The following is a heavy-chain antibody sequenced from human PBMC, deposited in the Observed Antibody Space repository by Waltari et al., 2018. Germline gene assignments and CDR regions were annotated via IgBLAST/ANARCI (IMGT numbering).Heavy chain of an antibody. J-gene: IGHJ5*02. V-gene: IGHV1-3*03. D-gene: IGHD3-3*01. CDR3: ARDNYDFWSGYQRGWFDP. CDR2: INAGNGNT. CDR1: GYTFTSYA. Sequence: QVQLVQSGAEVKKPGASVKVSCKASGYTFTSYAMHWVRQAPGQRLEWMGWINAGNGNTKYSQEFQGRVTITRETSASTAYMELSSLRSEDMAVYYCARDNYDFWSGYQRGWFDPWGQGTLVTVSS.